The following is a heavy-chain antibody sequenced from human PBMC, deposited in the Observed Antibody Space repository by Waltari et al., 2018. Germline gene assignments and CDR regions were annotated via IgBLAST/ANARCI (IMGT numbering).Heavy chain of an antibody. Sequence: QVQLVQSGAEVKKPGASVKVSCKASGYTFTGYYMHWVRQAPGTGLGWMGWINPNSGGTNYAQKFQGRVTMTRDTSISTAYMELSRLRSDDTAVYYCAREGLGRIVVVIATTPAPFDYWGQGTLVTVSS. J-gene: IGHJ4*02. CDR3: AREGLGRIVVVIATTPAPFDY. D-gene: IGHD2-21*01. CDR1: GYTFTGYY. CDR2: INPNSGGT. V-gene: IGHV1-2*02.